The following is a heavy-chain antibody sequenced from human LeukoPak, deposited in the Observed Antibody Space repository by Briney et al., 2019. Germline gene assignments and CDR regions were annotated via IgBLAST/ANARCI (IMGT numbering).Heavy chain of an antibody. CDR1: GGSISSGSYY. CDR2: IYTSGST. Sequence: SETLSLTCTVSGGSISSGSYYWSWIRQPAGKGLEWIGCIYTSGSTNYNPSLKSRVTISVDTSKNQFSLKLSSVTAADTAVYYCARAGLGYCSSTSCSGWFDPWGQGTLVTVSS. J-gene: IGHJ5*02. D-gene: IGHD2-2*01. CDR3: ARAGLGYCSSTSCSGWFDP. V-gene: IGHV4-61*02.